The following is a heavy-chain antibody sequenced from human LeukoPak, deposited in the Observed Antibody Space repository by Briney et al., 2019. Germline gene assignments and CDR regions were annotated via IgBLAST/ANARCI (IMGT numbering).Heavy chain of an antibody. CDR2: ISSSGST. D-gene: IGHD6-19*01. V-gene: IGHV4-61*02. CDR1: GDSISSGDYY. J-gene: IGHJ5*02. Sequence: SETLSLTCTVSGDSISSGDYYWSWIRQPAGKGLEWIGRISSSGSTNYNPSLKSRFTISVDTSKNRFSLKLRSVTAADTAVYYCARQKWLVHNWFDPWGQGTLVTVSS. CDR3: ARQKWLVHNWFDP.